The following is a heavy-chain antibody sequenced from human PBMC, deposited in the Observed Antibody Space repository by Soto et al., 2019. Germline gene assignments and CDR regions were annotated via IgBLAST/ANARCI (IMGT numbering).Heavy chain of an antibody. CDR2: IRSKAYGGTT. Sequence: EEQLAESGGGLVQPGRSLRLSCTAAGFTLGDYAVSWIRQAPGKGLEWVGFIRSKAYGGTTEYAASVKGRFTISRDDSKSIAYLQMNSLKTEDTAVYYCTRDLSYCSSSTCYAPDYWGQGTLVTVSS. CDR3: TRDLSYCSSSTCYAPDY. CDR1: GFTLGDYA. J-gene: IGHJ4*02. D-gene: IGHD2-2*01. V-gene: IGHV3-49*03.